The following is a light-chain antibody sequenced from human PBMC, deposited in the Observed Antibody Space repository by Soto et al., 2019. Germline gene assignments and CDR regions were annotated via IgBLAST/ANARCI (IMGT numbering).Light chain of an antibody. V-gene: IGKV1-39*01. CDR3: QQSFITPWT. CDR1: QSITTY. Sequence: DRVTFTCRPSQSITTYLNWYQQKPGTAPKLLIYAASSLQSGVPSRFSGSGSGTDFTLTISSLQPEDFATYYCQQSFITPWTFDQGTKVDIK. J-gene: IGKJ1*01. CDR2: AAS.